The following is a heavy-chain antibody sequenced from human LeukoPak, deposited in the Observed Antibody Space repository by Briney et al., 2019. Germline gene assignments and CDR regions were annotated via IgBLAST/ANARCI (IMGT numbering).Heavy chain of an antibody. V-gene: IGHV1-8*01. CDR3: AREVIRFKSGGEKLVYYYGMDV. CDR2: MNPNSGNT. CDR1: GYTFTSYD. J-gene: IGHJ6*02. Sequence: ASVKVSCKASGYTFTSYDINWVRQATGQGLEWMGWMNPNSGNTGYAQKFQGRVTMTRNTSISTAYMELSSLRSEDTAVYYCAREVIRFKSGGEKLVYYYGMDVWGQGTTVTASS. D-gene: IGHD2-21*01.